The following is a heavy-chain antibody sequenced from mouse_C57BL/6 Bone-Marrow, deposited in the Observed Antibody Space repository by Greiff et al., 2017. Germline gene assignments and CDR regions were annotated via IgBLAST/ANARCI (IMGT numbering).Heavy chain of an antibody. CDR1: GFTFSSYG. Sequence: EVKLMESGGDLVKPGGSLKLSCAASGFTFSSYGMSWVRQTPDKRLEWVATISSGGSYTYYPDSVKGRFTISIDNAKNTLYLQMSSLKSEDTAMYYCARRSYGSSLDYWGQGTTLTVSS. D-gene: IGHD1-1*01. J-gene: IGHJ2*01. V-gene: IGHV5-6*02. CDR2: ISSGGSYT. CDR3: ARRSYGSSLDY.